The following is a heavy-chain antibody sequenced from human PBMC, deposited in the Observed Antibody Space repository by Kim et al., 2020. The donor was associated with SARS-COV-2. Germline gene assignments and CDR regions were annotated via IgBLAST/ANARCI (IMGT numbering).Heavy chain of an antibody. CDR1: GFTFSSYA. J-gene: IGHJ4*02. CDR2: ISSNGGST. Sequence: GGSLRLSCSASGFTFSSYAMHWVRQAPGKGLEYVSAISSNGGSTYYADSVKGRFTISRDNSKNTLYLQMSSLRAEDTAVYYCVKGHIKLLWFGELLYPTPSFDYWGQGTLVTVSS. V-gene: IGHV3-64D*09. D-gene: IGHD3-10*01. CDR3: VKGHIKLLWFGELLYPTPSFDY.